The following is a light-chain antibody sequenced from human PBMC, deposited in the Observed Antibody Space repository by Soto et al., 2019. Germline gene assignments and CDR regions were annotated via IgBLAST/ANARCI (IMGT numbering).Light chain of an antibody. Sequence: VLTQPASVSGSPGQSITISCTGTSGNIGNFNFVSWYQQHPGKAPKLMIYEVSNRPSGVSDRSSGSKSGNTASLTISGLQAEDEADYYCSSYITTNSRVFGTGTQVTVL. CDR1: SGNIGNFNF. CDR3: SSYITTNSRV. J-gene: IGLJ1*01. CDR2: EVS. V-gene: IGLV2-14*01.